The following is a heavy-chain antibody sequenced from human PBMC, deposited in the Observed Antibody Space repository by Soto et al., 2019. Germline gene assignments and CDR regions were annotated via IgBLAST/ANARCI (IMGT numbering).Heavy chain of an antibody. CDR1: GDSMTSGDYS. J-gene: IGHJ4*01. CDR3: ARGDYQYSIDY. D-gene: IGHD2-2*01. V-gene: IGHV4-30-2*01. Sequence: TLSLTCTVSGDSMTSGDYSWSWIRQPPGKGLEWLGYIYRTGNTHYSPSLKSRVSISQDRSKNQFSLELTSVTAADTAVYYCARGDYQYSIDYWGRGTLVTVSS. CDR2: IYRTGNT.